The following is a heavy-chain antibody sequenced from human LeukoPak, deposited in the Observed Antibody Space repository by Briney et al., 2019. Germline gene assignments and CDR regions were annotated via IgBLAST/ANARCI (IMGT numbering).Heavy chain of an antibody. V-gene: IGHV3-23*01. CDR3: AKYYYDSSGYYDAAPLDS. Sequence: GGSLSLSCAASGFTFSTYAMSWVRQAPGKGLEWVSSISDIGYTTYYADSVRGRFTISRDNSKNTVYLQMIGLRAEDTAVYFCAKYYYDSSGYYDAAPLDSWGQGTPVTVFS. CDR1: GFTFSTYA. D-gene: IGHD3-22*01. CDR2: ISDIGYTT. J-gene: IGHJ4*02.